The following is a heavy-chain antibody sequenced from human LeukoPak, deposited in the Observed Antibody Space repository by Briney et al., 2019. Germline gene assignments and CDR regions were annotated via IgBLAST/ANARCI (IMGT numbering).Heavy chain of an antibody. CDR3: ARVSVVVEDFDY. CDR1: GFTFSSYW. Sequence: QPGGSLRLSCAASGFTFSSYWMHWVRQAPGKGLVWVSDISSDGSSIRYADSVKGRFTISRDNAKNTLYLQMNSLRAEDTAVYYCARVSVVVEDFDYWGQGTLVTVSS. D-gene: IGHD3-22*01. V-gene: IGHV3-74*01. J-gene: IGHJ4*02. CDR2: ISSDGSSI.